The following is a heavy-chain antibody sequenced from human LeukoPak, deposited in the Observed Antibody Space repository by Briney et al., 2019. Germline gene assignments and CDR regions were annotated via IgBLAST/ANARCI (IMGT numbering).Heavy chain of an antibody. CDR3: AKDSGSYYFDY. Sequence: SETLSLTCTVSGGSLSSYYGSWIRQPAGEGLEWIGRIYTSGSTNYNPSLKSRVTMSVDTSKNQFSLKLSSVTAADTAVYYCAKDSGSYYFDYWGQGTLVTVSS. J-gene: IGHJ4*02. D-gene: IGHD1-26*01. CDR1: GGSLSSYY. CDR2: IYTSGST. V-gene: IGHV4-4*07.